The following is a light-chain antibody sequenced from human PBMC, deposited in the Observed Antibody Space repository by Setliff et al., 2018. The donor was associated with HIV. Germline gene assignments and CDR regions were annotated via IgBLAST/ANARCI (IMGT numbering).Light chain of an antibody. V-gene: IGKV1-39*01. CDR2: AAS. CDR1: QSISSY. Sequence: DIQMTQSPSSLSASVGDRVTITCRASQSISSYLNWYQQKPGKAPKLLIYAASSLQSGVPSRFSGSGSGTDFTLTISSLQPEDFATYYCQQSYITLSTFGGGTKV. J-gene: IGKJ4*01. CDR3: QQSYITLST.